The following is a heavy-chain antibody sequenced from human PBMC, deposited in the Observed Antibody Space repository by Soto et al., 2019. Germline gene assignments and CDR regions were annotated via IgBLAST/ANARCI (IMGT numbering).Heavy chain of an antibody. Sequence: EVHLLESGGGLVQPGGSLRLSCAASGFTFSSYGMSWVRQAPGQGLEWVSTVSTGAETTDYADDVKGRFTIARDTSMNSLNLHMNSSRFADTALYSCASTDSSVGWYFDYWGQGTLVTVSS. J-gene: IGHJ4*02. CDR3: ASTDSSVGWYFDY. D-gene: IGHD6-25*01. V-gene: IGHV3-23*01. CDR2: VSTGAETT. CDR1: GFTFSSYG.